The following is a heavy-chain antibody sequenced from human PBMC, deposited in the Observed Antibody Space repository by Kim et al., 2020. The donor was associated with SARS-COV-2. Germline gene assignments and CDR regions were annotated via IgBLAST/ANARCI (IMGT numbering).Heavy chain of an antibody. CDR3: ARDMGRGANWFDP. V-gene: IGHV3-21*01. CDR2: ISSSSSYI. CDR1: GFTFSSYS. Sequence: GGSLRLSCAASGFTFSSYSMNWVRQAPGKGLEWVSSISSSSSYIYYADSVKGRFTISRDNAKNSLYLQMNSLRAEDTAVYYCARDMGRGANWFDPWGQGTLVTVSS. D-gene: IGHD3-10*01. J-gene: IGHJ5*02.